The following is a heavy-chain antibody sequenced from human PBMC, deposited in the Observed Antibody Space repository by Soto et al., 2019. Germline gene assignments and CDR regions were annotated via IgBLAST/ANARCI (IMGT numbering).Heavy chain of an antibody. D-gene: IGHD3-10*01. Sequence: SVKVSCKASGDTFTFYAINWVRQAPGLGLEWMGRINPILSMSNYAQRFQGRVTMTADKSTSTAYMELSSLRSEDTAIYYCASSYGSGYRAFDYWGQGALVTVSS. CDR3: ASSYGSGYRAFDY. V-gene: IGHV1-69*04. J-gene: IGHJ4*02. CDR1: GDTFTFYA. CDR2: INPILSMS.